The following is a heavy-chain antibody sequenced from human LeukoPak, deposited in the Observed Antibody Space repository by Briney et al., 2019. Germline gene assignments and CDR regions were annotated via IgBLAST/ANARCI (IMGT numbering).Heavy chain of an antibody. CDR2: IYTGGT. J-gene: IGHJ4*02. V-gene: IGHV4-4*08. Sequence: SETLSLTCTVSGDSISGYYWTWIRQPPGKGLEWIGYIYTGGTNNNPSLKSRVTISTDTSKNQFSLTLSSVTAADTAVYYCARRSAYFDYWGQGILVTVSS. CDR3: ARRSAYFDY. CDR1: GDSISGYY.